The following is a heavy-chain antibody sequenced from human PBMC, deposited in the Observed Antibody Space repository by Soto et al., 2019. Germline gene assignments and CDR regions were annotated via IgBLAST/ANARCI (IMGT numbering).Heavy chain of an antibody. Sequence: QVQLVESGGGLVKPGGSLRLSCAASGFTFSDYYMSWIREAPGKGLEWVSYISSSGSTIYYADSVKGRFTISRDNAKNSLYLQMNSLRAEDTAVYYCARSILLWFGELMTSPMDVWGQGTTVTVSS. V-gene: IGHV3-11*01. J-gene: IGHJ6*02. CDR2: ISSSGSTI. CDR3: ARSILLWFGELMTSPMDV. D-gene: IGHD3-10*01. CDR1: GFTFSDYY.